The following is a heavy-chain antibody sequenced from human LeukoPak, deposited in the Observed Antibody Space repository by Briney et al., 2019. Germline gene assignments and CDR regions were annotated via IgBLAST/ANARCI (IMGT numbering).Heavy chain of an antibody. CDR3: ARAPDYTNYVFPTDY. CDR1: DGSLSGYY. CDR2: INHSGST. Sequence: KPSETLSLTCAVYDGSLSGYYWSWICHPPGKGLEGIGDINHSGSTNYNPSLKSRVTISVDTSKNQFSLKPSSVTAADTAVYYCARAPDYTNYVFPTDYRGQGTLVTVSS. D-gene: IGHD4-11*01. V-gene: IGHV4-34*01. J-gene: IGHJ4*02.